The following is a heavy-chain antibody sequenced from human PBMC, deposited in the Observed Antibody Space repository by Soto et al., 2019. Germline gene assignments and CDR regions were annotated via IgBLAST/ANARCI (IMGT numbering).Heavy chain of an antibody. CDR3: ARCYYYDSSGYYPWFDP. D-gene: IGHD3-22*01. Sequence: GASVKVSCKASGGTLSSYAISWVRQAPGQGLEWMGGIIPIFGTANYAQKFQGRVTITADESTSTAYMELSSLRSEDTAVYYCARCYYYDSSGYYPWFDPWGQGTLVTVSS. V-gene: IGHV1-69*13. CDR1: GGTLSSYA. J-gene: IGHJ5*02. CDR2: IIPIFGTA.